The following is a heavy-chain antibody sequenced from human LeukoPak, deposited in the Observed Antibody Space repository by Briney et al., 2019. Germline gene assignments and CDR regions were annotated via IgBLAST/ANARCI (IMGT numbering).Heavy chain of an antibody. CDR2: INHSGST. Sequence: SETLSLTCAVYGGSFSGYYWSWIRQPPGKGLEWIGEINHSGSTNYNPSLKSRVTISVDTSKNQFSLKLCSVTAADTAVYYCARGINYGSGSYTDYWGQGTLVTVSS. CDR1: GGSFSGYY. V-gene: IGHV4-34*01. D-gene: IGHD3-10*01. CDR3: ARGINYGSGSYTDY. J-gene: IGHJ4*02.